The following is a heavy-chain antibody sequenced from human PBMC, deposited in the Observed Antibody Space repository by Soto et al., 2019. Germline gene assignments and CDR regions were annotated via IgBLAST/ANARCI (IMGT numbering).Heavy chain of an antibody. CDR1: GFTFSSYA. Sequence: VQLLESGGGLVQPGGSLRLSCAASGFTFSSYAMSWVRQAPGKGLEWVSAISGSGGSTNYADSVKGRFTISSDNSKKTLYLLHKSRRADDTSVYYCAAAVRDGDPRVWPSYSYYLDVWGKGTTVTVSS. V-gene: IGHV3-23*01. J-gene: IGHJ6*03. CDR2: ISGSGGST. D-gene: IGHD4-17*01. CDR3: AAAVRDGDPRVWPSYSYYLDV.